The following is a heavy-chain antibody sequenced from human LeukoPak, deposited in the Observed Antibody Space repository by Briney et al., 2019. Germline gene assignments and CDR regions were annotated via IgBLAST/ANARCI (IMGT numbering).Heavy chain of an antibody. D-gene: IGHD2-2*01. Sequence: HGASVKVSCKASGYTFTNYGTSWVRQAPGQGLEWMGWISAYNGNTNYAQKLQGRVTMTTDTSTSTAYMELRNLRSDDTAVYYCARAPRGDVVVPVASTFDPWGQGTLVTVSS. CDR3: ARAPRGDVVVPVASTFDP. V-gene: IGHV1-18*01. CDR2: ISAYNGNT. CDR1: GYTFTNYG. J-gene: IGHJ5*02.